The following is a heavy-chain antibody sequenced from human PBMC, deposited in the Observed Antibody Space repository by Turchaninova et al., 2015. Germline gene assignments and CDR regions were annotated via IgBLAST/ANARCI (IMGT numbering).Heavy chain of an antibody. J-gene: IGHJ6*02. CDR2: IAAGNGNT. Sequence: QAHLVQSGTEVKKTGASMKISRQAYGYRLNRFAGHWGRQAPGQRLEWMEMIAAGNGNTKYSETFQDRVTITRVTSASTVFLDLSSLRPEDTALYFCARYPPYGDFAQYYGLDVWGQGTTVIVSS. D-gene: IGHD4-17*01. CDR3: ARYPPYGDFAQYYGLDV. CDR1: GYRLNRFA. V-gene: IGHV1-3*01.